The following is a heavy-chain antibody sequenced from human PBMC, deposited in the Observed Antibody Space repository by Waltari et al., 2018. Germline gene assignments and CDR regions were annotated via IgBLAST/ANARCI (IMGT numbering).Heavy chain of an antibody. V-gene: IGHV3-33*01. CDR1: GFTFSSSG. CDR3: AREGDRDAFDI. CDR2: IWYDGSNK. D-gene: IGHD3-16*01. J-gene: IGHJ3*02. Sequence: QVQLVESGGGVVQPGRSLRLSCAASGFTFSSSGMHGVRRDPGKGLEWVAVIWYDGSNKYYADSVKGRFTISRDNSKNTLYLQMNSLRAEDTAVYYCAREGDRDAFDIWGQGTMVTVSS.